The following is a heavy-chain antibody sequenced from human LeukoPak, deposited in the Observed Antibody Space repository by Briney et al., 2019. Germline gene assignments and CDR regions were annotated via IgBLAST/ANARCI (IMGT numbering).Heavy chain of an antibody. CDR1: GYTFTSYG. V-gene: IGHV1-18*01. CDR2: ISAYNGNT. CDR3: ASLRYFDWLLGFDY. D-gene: IGHD3-9*01. Sequence: ASVKVSCKASGYTFTSYGISWVRQAPGQGLEWMGWISAYNGNTNYAQKFQGRVTMTRDTSISTAYMELSRLRSDDTAVFYCASLRYFDWLLGFDYWGQGTLVTVSS. J-gene: IGHJ4*02.